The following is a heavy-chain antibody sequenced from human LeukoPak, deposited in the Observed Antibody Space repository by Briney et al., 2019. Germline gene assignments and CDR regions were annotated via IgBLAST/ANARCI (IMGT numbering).Heavy chain of an antibody. CDR2: ISSSSYI. D-gene: IGHD6-6*01. J-gene: IGHJ1*01. Sequence: GGSLRLSCAASGFTFSSYSMNWVRQAPGKGLEWVSSISSSSYIYYADSVKGRSTISRDNAKNSLYLQMNSLRAEDTAVYYCARDRVLGFQHWGQGTLVTVSS. V-gene: IGHV3-21*01. CDR1: GFTFSSYS. CDR3: ARDRVLGFQH.